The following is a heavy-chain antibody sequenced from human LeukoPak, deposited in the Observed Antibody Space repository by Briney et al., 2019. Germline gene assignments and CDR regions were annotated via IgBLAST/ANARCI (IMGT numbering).Heavy chain of an antibody. Sequence: PSETPSLTCAVSGGSISSSNWWSWVRQPPGKGLEWIGEIYHSGSTNYNPSLKSRVTISVDKSKNQSSLELSSVTAADTAVYYCSYGSGSYQAWGQGTLVTVSS. CDR1: GGSISSSNW. J-gene: IGHJ5*02. D-gene: IGHD3-10*01. V-gene: IGHV4-4*02. CDR3: SYGSGSYQA. CDR2: IYHSGST.